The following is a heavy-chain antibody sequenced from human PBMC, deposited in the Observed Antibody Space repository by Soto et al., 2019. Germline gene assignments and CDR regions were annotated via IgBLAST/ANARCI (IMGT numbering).Heavy chain of an antibody. CDR2: IDPSDSQT. CDR3: ARQIYDSDTGPNFQYYFDS. D-gene: IGHD3-22*01. V-gene: IGHV5-10-1*01. CDR1: GYSFASYW. J-gene: IGHJ4*02. Sequence: GESLKISCKGSGYSFASYWITWVRQKPGKGLEWMGRIDPSDSQTYYSPSFRGHVTISVTKSITTVFLQWSSLRASDTAMYYCARQIYDSDTGPNFQYYFDSWGQGTPVTVSS.